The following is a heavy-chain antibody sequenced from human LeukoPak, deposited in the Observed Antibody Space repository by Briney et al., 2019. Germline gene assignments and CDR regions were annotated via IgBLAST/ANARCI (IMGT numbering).Heavy chain of an antibody. CDR2: IYYSGST. CDR1: GGSISSSSYY. D-gene: IGHD5-24*01. J-gene: IGHJ4*02. CDR3: ARGMATISRGDYFDY. V-gene: IGHV4-31*03. Sequence: PSETLSLTCTVSGGSISSSSYYWSWIRQHPGKGLEWIGYIYYSGSTYYNPSLKSRVTISVDTSKNQFSLKLSSVTAADTAVYYCARGMATISRGDYFDYWGQGTLVTVSS.